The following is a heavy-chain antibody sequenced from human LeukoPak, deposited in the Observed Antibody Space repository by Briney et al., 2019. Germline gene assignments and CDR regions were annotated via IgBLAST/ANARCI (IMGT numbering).Heavy chain of an antibody. D-gene: IGHD3-22*01. CDR1: GGSLSTHH. J-gene: IGHJ4*02. CDR3: ARGYDSSAYYPLNY. V-gene: IGHV4-59*11. Sequence: SETLSLTCVVSGGSLSTHHWSWIRQSPGRGLEWIGYISDSGSTNYNPSLKSRVTISVDTSKNQFSLMLSSVTAADTAVYYCARGYDSSAYYPLNYWGQGTLVTVSS. CDR2: ISDSGST.